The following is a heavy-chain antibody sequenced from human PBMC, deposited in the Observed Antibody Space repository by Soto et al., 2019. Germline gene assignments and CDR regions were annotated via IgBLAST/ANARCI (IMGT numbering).Heavy chain of an antibody. D-gene: IGHD3-3*01. CDR2: ITAFNGNT. J-gene: IGHJ4*02. V-gene: IGHV1-18*01. CDR1: GYTFTDYG. CDR3: ARISQSDFWSGYYYFLAY. Sequence: QVHLGQSGAAVEKPGASVKVPCKASGYTFTDYGISWVRQAPGQGLQWMGWITAFNGNTKYAQQFQGRGTMTTDTSTSAAYMEMRSLESDDTAVYYCARISQSDFWSGYYYFLAYWGQGTLVTVSS.